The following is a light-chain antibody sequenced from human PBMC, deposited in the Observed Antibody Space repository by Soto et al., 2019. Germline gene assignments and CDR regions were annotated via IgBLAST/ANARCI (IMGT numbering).Light chain of an antibody. Sequence: DIQMPQSPSSLSASVGDRVTITCRASQTMSNFLHWYQQKAGKAPKVLIYAISTLKSGVPSRFSGSGSWTYFTLNISSLHPEDFAAYYWQQSYSTPYTFGRGIKVEIK. J-gene: IGKJ2*01. CDR3: QQSYSTPYT. CDR1: QTMSNF. CDR2: AIS. V-gene: IGKV1-39*01.